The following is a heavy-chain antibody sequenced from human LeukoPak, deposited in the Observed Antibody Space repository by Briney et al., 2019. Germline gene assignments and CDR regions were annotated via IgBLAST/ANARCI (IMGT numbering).Heavy chain of an antibody. CDR2: IYHSGST. CDR1: GYSISSGYY. CDR3: ARVPHSSSSEWFDP. D-gene: IGHD6-6*01. V-gene: IGHV4-38-2*02. Sequence: PSETLSLTCTVSGYSISSGYYWGWIRQPPGKGLEWIGSIYHSGSTYYNPSLKSRVTISVDTSINHFSLKLRSVTAADTAVYYCARVPHSSSSEWFDPWGQGTLVTVSS. J-gene: IGHJ5*02.